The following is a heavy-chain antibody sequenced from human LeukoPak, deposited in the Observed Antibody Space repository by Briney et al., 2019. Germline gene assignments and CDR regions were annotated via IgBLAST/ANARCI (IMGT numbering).Heavy chain of an antibody. V-gene: IGHV4-30-2*01. CDR1: GGSISSGGYS. CDR2: IYHSGST. J-gene: IGHJ5*02. D-gene: IGHD3-3*02. Sequence: SETLSLTCAVSGGSISSGGYSWSWIRQPPGKGLEWIGYIYHSGSTYYNPSLKSRVTMSVDTSKDQFSLKLSSVTAADTAVYYCARDPAGDPIFGVVSEFDPWGQGTLVTVSS. CDR3: ARDPAGDPIFGVVSEFDP.